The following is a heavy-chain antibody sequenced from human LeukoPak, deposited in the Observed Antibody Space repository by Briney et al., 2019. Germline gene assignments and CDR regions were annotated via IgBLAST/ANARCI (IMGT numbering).Heavy chain of an antibody. D-gene: IGHD6-13*01. CDR2: IYYSGST. CDR3: ARGGIAAAGPRDYYYYMDV. CDR1: GGSISSGSYY. V-gene: IGHV4-61*01. J-gene: IGHJ6*03. Sequence: SETLSLTCTVSGGSISSGSYYWSWIRQPPGKGLEWIGYIYYSGSTNYNPSLKSRVTISVDTFKNQFSLKLSSVTAADTAVYYCARGGIAAAGPRDYYYYMDVWGKGTTVTVSS.